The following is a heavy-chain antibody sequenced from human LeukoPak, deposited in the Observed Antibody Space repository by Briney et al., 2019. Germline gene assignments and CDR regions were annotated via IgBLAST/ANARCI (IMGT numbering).Heavy chain of an antibody. D-gene: IGHD3-10*01. V-gene: IGHV3-23*01. J-gene: IGHJ4*02. CDR1: GISLSNYA. CDR3: AKRGVVIRGILVIGYHQEAYHYDF. Sequence: GGSLRLSCVVSGISLSNYAMTWVRQAPGKGLEWVSYISERGGSTTYADSVKGRFTISRDSSLNTLYLQMNNLRAEDTAVYFCAKRGVVIRGILVIGYHQEAYHYDFWGQGVLVTVSS. CDR2: ISERGGST.